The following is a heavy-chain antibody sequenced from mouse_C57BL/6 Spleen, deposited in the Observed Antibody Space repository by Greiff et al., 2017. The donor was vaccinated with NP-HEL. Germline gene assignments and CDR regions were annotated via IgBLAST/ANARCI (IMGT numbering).Heavy chain of an antibody. D-gene: IGHD1-1*01. CDR3: ARSSAYGSSYDWYFDV. J-gene: IGHJ1*03. V-gene: IGHV1-82*01. CDR2: IYPGDGDT. Sequence: SGPELVKPGASVKISCKASGYAFSSSWMNWVKQRPGKGLEWIGRIYPGDGDTNYNGKFKGKATLTADKSSSTAYMQLSSLTSEDSAVYFCARSSAYGSSYDWYFDVWGTGTTVTVSS. CDR1: GYAFSSSW.